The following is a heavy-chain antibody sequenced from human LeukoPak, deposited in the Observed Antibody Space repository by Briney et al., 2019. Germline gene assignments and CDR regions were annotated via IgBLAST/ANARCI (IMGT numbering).Heavy chain of an antibody. Sequence: SETLSPTCAVYGGSFSGYYWSWIRQPPGKGLEWIGEINHSGSTNYNPSLKSRVTISVDTSKNQFSLKLSSVTAADTAVYYCARGVTMVRGVIDYYYYMDVWGKGTTVTVSS. CDR1: GGSFSGYY. D-gene: IGHD3-10*01. CDR2: INHSGST. V-gene: IGHV4-34*01. CDR3: ARGVTMVRGVIDYYYYMDV. J-gene: IGHJ6*03.